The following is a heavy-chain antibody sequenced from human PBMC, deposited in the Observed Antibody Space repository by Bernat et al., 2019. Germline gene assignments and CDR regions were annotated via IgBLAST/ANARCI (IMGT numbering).Heavy chain of an antibody. V-gene: IGHV3-53*02. J-gene: IGHJ3*02. CDR1: GFSVSSSY. CDR2: IYSGGNT. D-gene: IGHD4-17*01. CDR3: ARERATVYDAFDI. Sequence: EVQLVETGGGLIQPGGSLRLSCAASGFSVSSSYMSWVRQAPGKGLEWVSIIYSGGNTYYADSGGGRFTISRDNSKNTLYLQMNNLRADDTAVYYCARERATVYDAFDIWGQGTIVTVSS.